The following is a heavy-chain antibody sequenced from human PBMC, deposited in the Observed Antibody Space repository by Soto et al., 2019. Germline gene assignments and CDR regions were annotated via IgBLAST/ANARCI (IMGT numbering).Heavy chain of an antibody. Sequence: EVQLVESGGGLVQPGGSLRLSCAVSGFTFSSSEMYWVRQAPGKGLEWISYIHPSGQPIFYADSVKGRFTISRDNANNSLFLQMNSLRAEDTAVYYFSRRASRWGQGIMVTFSS. D-gene: IGHD1-26*01. CDR3: SRRASR. CDR2: IHPSGQPI. CDR1: GFTFSSSE. J-gene: IGHJ3*01. V-gene: IGHV3-48*03.